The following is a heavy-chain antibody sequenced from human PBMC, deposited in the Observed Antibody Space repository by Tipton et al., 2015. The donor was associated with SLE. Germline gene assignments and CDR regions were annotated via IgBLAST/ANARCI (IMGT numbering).Heavy chain of an antibody. CDR3: ATLRSWFDP. D-gene: IGHD2-15*01. Sequence: TLSLTCTVSGGSISSGSYYWSWIRQPAGKGLEWIGRIYTSGSTNYNPSLKSRVTISVDTSKNQFSLKLSSVTAADTAVYYCATLRSWFDPWGQGTLVTVSS. CDR2: IYTSGST. J-gene: IGHJ5*02. CDR1: GGSISSGSYY. V-gene: IGHV4-61*02.